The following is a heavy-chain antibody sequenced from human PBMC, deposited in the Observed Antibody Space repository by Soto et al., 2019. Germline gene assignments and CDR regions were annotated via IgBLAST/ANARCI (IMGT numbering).Heavy chain of an antibody. CDR3: AVQEGQAIIQTYYYGMDV. D-gene: IGHD3-3*01. Sequence: GASVKVSCKASGGTFSSYAISWVRQAPGQGLEWMGGIIPIFGTANYAQKFQGRVTITADKSTSTAYMELSSLRSEDTAVYYCAVQEGQAIIQTYYYGMDVWGQGTTVTVSS. J-gene: IGHJ6*02. V-gene: IGHV1-69*06. CDR2: IIPIFGTA. CDR1: GGTFSSYA.